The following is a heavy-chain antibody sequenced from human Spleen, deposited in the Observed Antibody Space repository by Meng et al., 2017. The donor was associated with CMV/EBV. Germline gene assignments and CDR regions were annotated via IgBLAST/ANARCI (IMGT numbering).Heavy chain of an antibody. CDR2: MNPNSGDT. CDR3: ARGDWRSSTLDS. Sequence: ASVMVSCKASGYTFTNYDINWVRQAAGQGLEWMGWMNPNSGDTGYAQKFPGRVIMTRSTSISTAYLELSSLRSEDTAVYYCARGDWRSSTLDSWGQGTLVTVSS. D-gene: IGHD1-26*01. V-gene: IGHV1-8*01. J-gene: IGHJ4*02. CDR1: GYTFTNYD.